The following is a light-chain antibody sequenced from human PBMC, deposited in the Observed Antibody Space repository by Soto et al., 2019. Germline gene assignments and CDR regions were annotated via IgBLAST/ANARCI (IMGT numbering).Light chain of an antibody. Sequence: QSALTQPHSVSGSPGQSVTISCTATSSDVGNYNYVSWYQQHPGEAPKLMIYDVNKRPSGVPDRFSGSKSGNTASLTISGLQAEDEAAYHCCSYAGSFTVVFGGGTKLTVL. V-gene: IGLV2-11*01. CDR1: SSDVGNYNY. CDR2: DVN. J-gene: IGLJ2*01. CDR3: CSYAGSFTVV.